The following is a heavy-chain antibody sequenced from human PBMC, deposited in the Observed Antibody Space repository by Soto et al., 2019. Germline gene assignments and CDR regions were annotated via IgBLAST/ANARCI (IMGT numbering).Heavy chain of an antibody. Sequence: QVQLQESGPGLVKPSQTLSLTCTVSGGSISSGGYYWSWIRQHPGKGLEWIGYIYCSGSTYYNPSLKSRVTISVDTSKNPFSLKLSSVTAADTAVYYCARFWRGPAAIYYYYGMDVWGQGTTVTVSS. CDR2: IYCSGST. D-gene: IGHD2-2*01. CDR3: ARFWRGPAAIYYYYGMDV. CDR1: GGSISSGGYY. J-gene: IGHJ6*02. V-gene: IGHV4-31*03.